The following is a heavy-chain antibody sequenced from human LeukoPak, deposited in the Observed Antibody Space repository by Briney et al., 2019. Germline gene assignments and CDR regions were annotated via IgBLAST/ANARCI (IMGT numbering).Heavy chain of an antibody. CDR3: ARGGRLEVVSWYFDL. D-gene: IGHD3-22*01. V-gene: IGHV4-39*07. CDR2: MYDSESY. Sequence: PSETLSLTCTVFGSISSRSYFWGWIRQPPGKGLEWIGSMYDSESYYYNPSLKSRVTISIEKSKNQFSLELRSVTAADTAVYYCARGGRLEVVSWYFDLWGRGTLVTVSS. CDR1: GSISSRSYF. J-gene: IGHJ2*01.